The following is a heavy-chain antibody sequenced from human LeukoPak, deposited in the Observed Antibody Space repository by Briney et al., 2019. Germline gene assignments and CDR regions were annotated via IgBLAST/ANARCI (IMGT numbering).Heavy chain of an antibody. D-gene: IGHD2-2*01. CDR3: ARGLDCRSTSCYLDN. CDR2: IKQDGSEK. J-gene: IGHJ4*02. CDR1: GFTFTKYW. V-gene: IGHV3-7*01. Sequence: SGGSLRLSCAASGFTFTKYWMTWVRQAPGKGLEWVANIKQDGSEKFYVDSVKGRFTISRDSAKNSLDLQINSLGAEDTAVYYCARGLDCRSTSCYLDNWGQGTLVTVSS.